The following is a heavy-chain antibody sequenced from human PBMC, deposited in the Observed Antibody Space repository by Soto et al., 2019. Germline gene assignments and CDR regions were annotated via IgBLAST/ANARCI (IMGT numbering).Heavy chain of an antibody. V-gene: IGHV4-59*01. CDR1: GGSISSYY. Sequence: KTSETLSLTCTVSGGSISSYYWSWIRQPPGKGLEWIGYIYYSGSTNYNPSLKSRVTISVDTSKNRFSLKLSSVTAADTAVYYCARVAMTGGYFDYWGQGTLVTVSS. D-gene: IGHD2-2*01. J-gene: IGHJ4*02. CDR3: ARVAMTGGYFDY. CDR2: IYYSGST.